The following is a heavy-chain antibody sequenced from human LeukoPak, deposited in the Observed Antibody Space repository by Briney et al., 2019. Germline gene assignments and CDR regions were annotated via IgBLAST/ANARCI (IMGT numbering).Heavy chain of an antibody. J-gene: IGHJ3*02. Sequence: GGSLRLSCAASGFTFSSYSMNWVRQAPGKGLEWVSSISSSSSYIYYADSVKGRFTISRDNAKNLLYLQMNSLRAEDTAVYYCARENYYGSGGDAFDIWGQGTMVTVSS. CDR2: ISSSSSYI. V-gene: IGHV3-21*01. CDR3: ARENYYGSGGDAFDI. CDR1: GFTFSSYS. D-gene: IGHD3-10*01.